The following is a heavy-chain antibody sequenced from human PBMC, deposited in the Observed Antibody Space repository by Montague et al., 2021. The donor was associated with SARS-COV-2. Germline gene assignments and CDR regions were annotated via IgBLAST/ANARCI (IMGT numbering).Heavy chain of an antibody. CDR1: GGSVSGSN. V-gene: IGHV4-34*01. CDR2: INHSGRT. Sequence: SETLSLTCAVYGGSVSGSNWSWICHPQDTGQELIWKINHSGRTNNNSSPKSRVIISVDPYKNQYSLKLSSMTAADTAVYYCARRGSAVWGVTVSGELDYWGQGILVSVSS. J-gene: IGHJ4*02. D-gene: IGHD3-10*02. CDR3: ARRGSAVWGVTVSGELDY.